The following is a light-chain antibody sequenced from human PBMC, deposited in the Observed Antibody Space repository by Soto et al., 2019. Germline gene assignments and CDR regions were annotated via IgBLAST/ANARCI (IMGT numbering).Light chain of an antibody. J-gene: IGKJ2*01. CDR2: GAS. V-gene: IGKV3-15*01. Sequence: EIVMTQSPATLSVSPGERATLSCRASQSVSSNLAWYQQKPGQDPRLLIYGASTRATGIPARFSGSESGTEFTLTISSLQSEDFAVYYCQQYNNWPPYTFGQGTKLEIK. CDR3: QQYNNWPPYT. CDR1: QSVSSN.